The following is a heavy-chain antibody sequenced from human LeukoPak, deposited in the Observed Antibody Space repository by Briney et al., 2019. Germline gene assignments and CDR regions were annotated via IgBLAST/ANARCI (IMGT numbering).Heavy chain of an antibody. Sequence: GGSLRLSGAASGFTFSTYSMNWVRQAPGKGLEWVSSISSSSTYIYYADSVKGRFTISRDNAKNSLYLQMNSLRAEDTAVYYCGTWTTVASYFDYWGQGTLVTVSS. CDR2: ISSSSTYI. CDR3: GTWTTVASYFDY. CDR1: GFTFSTYS. V-gene: IGHV3-21*06. J-gene: IGHJ4*02. D-gene: IGHD4-17*01.